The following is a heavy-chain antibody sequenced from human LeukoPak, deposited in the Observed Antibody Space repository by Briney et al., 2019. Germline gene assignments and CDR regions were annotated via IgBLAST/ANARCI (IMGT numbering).Heavy chain of an antibody. D-gene: IGHD4-17*01. Sequence: PGGSLRLSCAASGFTFSSYAMSWVRQAPGKGLEWVSAISGSAGSTHYADSVKGRFTISRDNSKNTLYLQMDSLRADDTAVYYCAKGRAKATVTGGDHWGQGTLVTVSS. J-gene: IGHJ4*02. CDR3: AKGRAKATVTGGDH. CDR2: ISGSAGST. CDR1: GFTFSSYA. V-gene: IGHV3-23*01.